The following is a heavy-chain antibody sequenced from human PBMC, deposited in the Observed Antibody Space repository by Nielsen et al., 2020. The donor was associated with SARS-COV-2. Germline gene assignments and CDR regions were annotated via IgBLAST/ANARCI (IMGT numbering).Heavy chain of an antibody. J-gene: IGHJ4*02. CDR3: AGGSVASGRFFDY. CDR1: GGSISSSSYY. D-gene: IGHD6-19*01. Sequence: SETPSLTCTVSGGSISSSSYYWGWIRQPPGKGLEWIGSIYYSGSTYYNPSLKSRVSISVDTSKNQFSLKMSSVTAADTAVYYCAGGSVASGRFFDYWGQGTLVTVSS. CDR2: IYYSGST. V-gene: IGHV4-39*05.